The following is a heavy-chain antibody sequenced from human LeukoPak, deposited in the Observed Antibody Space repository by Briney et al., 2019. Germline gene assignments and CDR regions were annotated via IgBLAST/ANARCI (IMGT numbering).Heavy chain of an antibody. V-gene: IGHV1-2*02. J-gene: IGHJ4*02. CDR1: GYTFTGYY. D-gene: IGHD3-10*01. Sequence: GASVKVSCKASGYTFTGYYMHWVRQAPGQGLAGMGWINPNSGGTNYAQKFQGRVTMTRDTSISTAYMELSRLRSDDTAVYYCARGGLLWFGDPTQIFDYWGQGTLVTVSS. CDR3: ARGGLLWFGDPTQIFDY. CDR2: INPNSGGT.